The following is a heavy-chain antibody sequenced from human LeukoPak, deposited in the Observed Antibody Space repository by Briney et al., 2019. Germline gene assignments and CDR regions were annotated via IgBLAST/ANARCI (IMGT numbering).Heavy chain of an antibody. J-gene: IGHJ4*02. D-gene: IGHD6-13*01. CDR2: ISYSGNT. CDR3: ARNLIPEQLVLNF. CDR1: GGSISNYY. V-gene: IGHV4-59*01. Sequence: SETLSLTCTVSGGSISNYYWTWIRQPPGKGLEWIGFISYSGNTNYNPSLKSRVTMSVDTSKNQFSLNLKSVTPEDTAVYYCARNLIPEQLVLNFWGQGTLVTVSS.